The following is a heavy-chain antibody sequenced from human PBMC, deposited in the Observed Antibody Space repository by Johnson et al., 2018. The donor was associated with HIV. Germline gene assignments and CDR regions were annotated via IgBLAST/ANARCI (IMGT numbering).Heavy chain of an antibody. V-gene: IGHV3-66*02. Sequence: VQLVESGGGLVQPGGSLRLPCAASGIIVTGNFMRWVRQAPGKGLEWVSVINAGGDTYYADSVKGRFTISRDRSKNTVSRQMNSLSTEDTAVYYCARVRGGTGHGAFDIWGQGTMVTLSS. J-gene: IGHJ3*02. CDR1: GIIVTGNF. CDR3: ARVRGGTGHGAFDI. CDR2: INAGGDT.